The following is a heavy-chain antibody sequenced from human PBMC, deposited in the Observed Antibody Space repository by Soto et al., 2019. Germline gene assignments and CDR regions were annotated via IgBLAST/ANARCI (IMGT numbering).Heavy chain of an antibody. Sequence: QVQLVQSGAEAKKPGASVKVSCKVSGYTFTSYGVAWVRQAPGQGLEWLGWMSGFNGKTDYSPRLQGRVTLTTDTSTSTAYMELGSLRSDDTAVYYCARADSETDGHYSWHYFDHWGQGTLVTVSS. D-gene: IGHD3-3*01. CDR3: ARADSETDGHYSWHYFDH. V-gene: IGHV1-18*01. J-gene: IGHJ4*02. CDR2: MSGFNGKT. CDR1: GYTFTSYG.